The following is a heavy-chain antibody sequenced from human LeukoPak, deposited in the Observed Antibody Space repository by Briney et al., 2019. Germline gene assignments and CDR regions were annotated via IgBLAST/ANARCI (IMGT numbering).Heavy chain of an antibody. J-gene: IGHJ3*02. CDR3: ARVRDYGGNSDSFDI. CDR2: ISTYIGNT. Sequence: ASVKVSCKTSGYSENFYGITWVRQVAGQGLEWMGWISTYIGNTNYAQKLQGRVTMTTDTSTSTAYMELRSLRSDDTAVYYCARVRDYGGNSDSFDIWGKGTMVTVSS. CDR1: GYSENFYG. V-gene: IGHV1-18*01. D-gene: IGHD4-23*01.